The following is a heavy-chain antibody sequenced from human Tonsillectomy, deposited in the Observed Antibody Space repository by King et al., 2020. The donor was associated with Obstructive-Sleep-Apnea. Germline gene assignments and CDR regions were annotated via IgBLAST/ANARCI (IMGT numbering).Heavy chain of an antibody. D-gene: IGHD6-19*01. J-gene: IGHJ3*02. Sequence: LQLQESGPGLVKPSETLSLTCTVSVGSISSSSYSWGWIRQPPGKGRGGIGTICCSGSTYYNPSLKSRGTISVDTSKNQFSLKLNSVTAADTALYYRARAITVAPVGHSFDTWGQGTRVTVSS. CDR3: ARAITVAPVGHSFDT. V-gene: IGHV4-39*07. CDR2: ICCSGST. CDR1: VGSISSSSYS.